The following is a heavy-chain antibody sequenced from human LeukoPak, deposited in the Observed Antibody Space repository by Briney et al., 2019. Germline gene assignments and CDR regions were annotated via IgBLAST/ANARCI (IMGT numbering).Heavy chain of an antibody. CDR2: ISWNSGSI. J-gene: IGHJ4*02. CDR1: GFTFDDYA. V-gene: IGHV3-9*01. CDR3: AKEFPPRDDILTGYRGFDY. D-gene: IGHD3-9*01. Sequence: GGSLRLSCAASGFTFDDYAMHWVRHAPGKGLEWVSGISWNSGSIGYADSVKGRFTISRDNAKNSLYLQMNSLRAEDTALYYCAKEFPPRDDILTGYRGFDYWGQGTLVTVSS.